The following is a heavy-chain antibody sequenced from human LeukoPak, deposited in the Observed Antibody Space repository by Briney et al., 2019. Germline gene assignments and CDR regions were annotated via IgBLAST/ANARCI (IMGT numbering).Heavy chain of an antibody. CDR2: ISGYNGNT. J-gene: IGHJ4*02. CDR1: GYTFTRHG. V-gene: IGHV1-18*01. Sequence: SPVNVSCKASGYTFTRHGISWVRQAPGQGLGWMGWISGYNGNTKYAQKVQGRVTMTRDTSTTTAYMELRSLRSDDTAVYYCVRDPQSQYYDSSGLGYFDYWGQGTLVTVSS. CDR3: VRDPQSQYYDSSGLGYFDY. D-gene: IGHD3-22*01.